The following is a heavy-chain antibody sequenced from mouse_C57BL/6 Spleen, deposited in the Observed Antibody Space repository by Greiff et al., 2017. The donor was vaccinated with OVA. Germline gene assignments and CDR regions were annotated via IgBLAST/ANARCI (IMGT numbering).Heavy chain of an antibody. CDR2: INPNNGGT. CDR3: ARCDGYYVYFDV. J-gene: IGHJ1*03. V-gene: IGHV1-18*01. CDR1: GYTFTDYN. D-gene: IGHD2-3*01. Sequence: EVKLMESGPELVKPGASVKIPCKASGYTFTDYNMDWVKQSHGKSLEWIGDINPNNGGTIYNQKFKGKATLTVDKSSSTAYMELRSLTSEDTAVYYCARCDGYYVYFDVWGTGTTVTVSS.